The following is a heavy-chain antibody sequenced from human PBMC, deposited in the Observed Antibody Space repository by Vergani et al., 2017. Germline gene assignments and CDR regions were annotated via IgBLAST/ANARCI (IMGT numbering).Heavy chain of an antibody. Sequence: EVHLLESGGGLVQSGGSLRLSCAASGFTFSSYAMSWVRQVPGKGLEWVSGISGSGGNTYYANSVKGRFTISRDNSKNTLYLQMNSLRAADTAVYYCARVDTQVPATSHFYYMDVWGKGTTVVVSS. CDR1: GFTFSSYA. CDR2: ISGSGGNT. CDR3: ARVDTQVPATSHFYYMDV. J-gene: IGHJ6*03. V-gene: IGHV3-23*01. D-gene: IGHD6-25*01.